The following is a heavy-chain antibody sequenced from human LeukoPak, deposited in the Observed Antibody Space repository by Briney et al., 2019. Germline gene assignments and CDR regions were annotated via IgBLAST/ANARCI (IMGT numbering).Heavy chain of an antibody. CDR1: GYTFTSYG. J-gene: IGHJ3*02. V-gene: IGHV1-18*01. CDR3: ARSDDFWSGYRPNDAFDI. Sequence: ASVKVSCKASGYTFTSYGISWVRQAPGQGLEWMGWISAYNGNTNYAQKLQGRATMTTDTSTSTAYMELRSLRSDDTAVYYCARSDDFWSGYRPNDAFDIWGQGTMVTVSS. D-gene: IGHD3-3*01. CDR2: ISAYNGNT.